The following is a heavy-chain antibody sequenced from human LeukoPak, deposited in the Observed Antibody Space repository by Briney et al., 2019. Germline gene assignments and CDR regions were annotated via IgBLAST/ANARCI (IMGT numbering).Heavy chain of an antibody. V-gene: IGHV1-8*01. CDR2: MNPNSGNT. CDR3: ARGPTRITIFGVVITGLIDY. Sequence: GASVKVSXKASGYTFTSYDINWVRQATGQGLEWMGWMNPNSGNTGYAQKFQGRVTMTRNTSISTAYMELSSLRSEDTAVYYCARGPTRITIFGVVITGLIDYWGQGTLVTVSS. CDR1: GYTFTSYD. J-gene: IGHJ4*02. D-gene: IGHD3-3*01.